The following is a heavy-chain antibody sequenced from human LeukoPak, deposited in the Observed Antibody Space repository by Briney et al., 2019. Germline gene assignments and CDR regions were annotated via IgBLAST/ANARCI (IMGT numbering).Heavy chain of an antibody. D-gene: IGHD2/OR15-2a*01. V-gene: IGHV4-59*02. CDR3: ARVRVGGTFYYFDY. CDR1: GASVSSYY. Sequence: SETLSLTCTVSGASVSSYYWSWVRQPPGKGLEWIGYIYYSGNTNYNPSLDSRATLSVDTSKNQFSLRLTSVTAADTAVYYCARVRVGGTFYYFDYWGQGTLVTVSS. CDR2: IYYSGNT. J-gene: IGHJ4*02.